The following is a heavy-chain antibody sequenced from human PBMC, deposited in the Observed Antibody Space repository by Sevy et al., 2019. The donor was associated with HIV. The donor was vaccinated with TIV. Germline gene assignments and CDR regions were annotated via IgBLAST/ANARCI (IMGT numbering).Heavy chain of an antibody. CDR3: AKGYCSGGSCPRDYYYYGMDV. V-gene: IGHV3-23*01. CDR2: ISASGRST. D-gene: IGHD2-15*01. Sequence: GESLKISCAASGFTFSSYAMNWVRQAPGKGLEWVSSISASGRSTYYADSVEGRFTISRDNSKNTLYLQMNSLRGDDTAAYYCAKGYCSGGSCPRDYYYYGMDVWGQGTTVTVSS. CDR1: GFTFSSYA. J-gene: IGHJ6*02.